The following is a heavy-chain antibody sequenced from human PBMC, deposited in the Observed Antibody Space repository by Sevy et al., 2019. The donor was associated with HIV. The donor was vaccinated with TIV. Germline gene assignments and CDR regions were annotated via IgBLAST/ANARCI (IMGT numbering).Heavy chain of an antibody. CDR3: IKGIVGATSSPY. D-gene: IGHD1-26*01. Sequence: GGSLGLSCAASGFTFSGSAMHWVRQASGKGLEWVGRIRSKANSYATAYAASVKGRFTISRDDSKNTAYLQMNSLKTEDTAVYYCIKGIVGATSSPYWGQGTLVTVSS. CDR1: GFTFSGSA. J-gene: IGHJ4*02. CDR2: IRSKANSYAT. V-gene: IGHV3-73*01.